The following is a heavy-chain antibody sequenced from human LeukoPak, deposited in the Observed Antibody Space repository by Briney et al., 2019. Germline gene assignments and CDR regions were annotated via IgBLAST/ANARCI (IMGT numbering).Heavy chain of an antibody. CDR3: AGGTQVDY. V-gene: IGHV4-39*07. D-gene: IGHD2-15*01. J-gene: IGHJ4*02. CDR1: GGSISTSSYY. CDR2: IYYSGST. Sequence: TSETLSLTCTVSGGSISTSSYYWGWIRQPPGKGLECIGNIYYSGSTYYNPSLKSRVTISVDTSKNQFSLQLNSVTPEDTAVYYCAGGTQVDYWGQGTLVTVSS.